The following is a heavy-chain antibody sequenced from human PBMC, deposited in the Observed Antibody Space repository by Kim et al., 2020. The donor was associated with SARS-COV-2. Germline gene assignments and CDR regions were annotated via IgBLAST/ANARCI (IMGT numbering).Heavy chain of an antibody. CDR1: GGSVSSGSYY. Sequence: SETLSLTCTVSGGSVSSGSYYWSWIRQPPGKGLEWIGYIYYSGSTNYNPSLKSRVTISVDTSKNQFSLKLSSVTAADTAVYYCARDLGGYYFDYWGQGTLVTVSS. CDR3: ARDLGGYYFDY. J-gene: IGHJ4*02. V-gene: IGHV4-61*01. CDR2: IYYSGST. D-gene: IGHD3-16*01.